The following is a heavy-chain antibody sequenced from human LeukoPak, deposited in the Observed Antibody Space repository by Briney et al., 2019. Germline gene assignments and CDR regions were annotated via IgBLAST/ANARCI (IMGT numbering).Heavy chain of an antibody. CDR2: IWYDGSNK. V-gene: IGHV3-33*01. Sequence: WGTLRLSCAASGFTFSNYGRRWVRQAPGKGLEWVAAIWYDGSNKYNAYSVKVRFTISRDNAKTTLYLHMNSLRAEDTAVSYCARELPDSYGPDGNLYFDLWGRGTPVTVSS. CDR3: ARELPDSYGPDGNLYFDL. CDR1: GFTFSNYG. J-gene: IGHJ2*01. D-gene: IGHD5-18*01.